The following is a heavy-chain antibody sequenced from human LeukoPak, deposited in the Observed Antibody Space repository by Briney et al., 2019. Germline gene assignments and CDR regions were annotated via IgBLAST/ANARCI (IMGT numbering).Heavy chain of an antibody. CDR2: HYTSGST. D-gene: IGHD3-3*01. J-gene: IGHJ5*02. Sequence: PSETLSLTCTVSGGSISSFYWSWIRHPAGKGLEWIGRHYTSGSTNYNPSLKSRVTMSVDTSKNQFSLKLSSVTAADTAVYYCARDSIQFLEWLSPINWFDPWGQGTLVTVSS. CDR1: GGSISSFY. CDR3: ARDSIQFLEWLSPINWFDP. V-gene: IGHV4-4*07.